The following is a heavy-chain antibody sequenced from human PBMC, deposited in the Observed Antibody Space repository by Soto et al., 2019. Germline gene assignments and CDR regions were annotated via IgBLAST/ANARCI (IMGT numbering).Heavy chain of an antibody. CDR2: ITDNGGTT. CDR1: GFTFSTDG. Sequence: GESLRLSCAASGFTFSTDGMSWVRQAAGKGLEWVSPITDNGGTTYYADSVKGRPTISRDITKNTPLLQMNSLRAAETAVYFCEKERPSTRALDSWGHGARVTVS. CDR3: EKERPSTRALDS. J-gene: IGHJ5*01. D-gene: IGHD2-2*01. V-gene: IGHV3-23*01.